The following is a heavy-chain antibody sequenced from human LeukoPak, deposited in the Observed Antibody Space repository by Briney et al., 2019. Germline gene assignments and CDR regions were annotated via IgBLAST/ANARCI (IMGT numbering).Heavy chain of an antibody. D-gene: IGHD3-16*01. J-gene: IGHJ4*02. CDR3: ARERFAGAIFDY. CDR2: IKQDGSEK. V-gene: IGHV3-7*05. CDR1: GFTFSSYW. Sequence: PGGSLRLTCAASGFTFSSYWMSWARQAPGKGLEWVANIKQDGSEKYYVDSVKGRFTISRDNAKNSLYLQMNSLRAEDTAVYYCARERFAGAIFDYWGQGTLVTVSS.